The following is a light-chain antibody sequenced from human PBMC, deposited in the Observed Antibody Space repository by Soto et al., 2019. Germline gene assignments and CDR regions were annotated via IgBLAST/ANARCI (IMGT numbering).Light chain of an antibody. CDR3: QQLDLYPIT. V-gene: IGKV3-20*01. Sequence: EIVLTQSPGTLSLSPGERATLSCRASQSVSSSYLAWYQQKPGQAPRLLIYGASSRATGIPDRFSGSGSGTDFTLTISRLEPEDFATYYCQQLDLYPITFGPGTTVDIK. J-gene: IGKJ3*01. CDR2: GAS. CDR1: QSVSSSY.